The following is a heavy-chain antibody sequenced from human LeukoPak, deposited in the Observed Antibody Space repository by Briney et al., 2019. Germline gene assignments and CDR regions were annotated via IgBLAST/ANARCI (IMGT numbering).Heavy chain of an antibody. CDR2: IKQDGSEK. D-gene: IGHD3-22*01. J-gene: IGHJ4*02. Sequence: GGSLRLSCAASGFTFSSYSMNWDRQAPGKGPEWVANIKQDGSEKFYVDSMKGRFTISRDNSKNSLYLQMNSLRAEDTALYYCAKDIRADYYDSSGYYEGWGQGTLVTVSS. CDR1: GFTFSSYS. V-gene: IGHV3-7*03. CDR3: AKDIRADYYDSSGYYEG.